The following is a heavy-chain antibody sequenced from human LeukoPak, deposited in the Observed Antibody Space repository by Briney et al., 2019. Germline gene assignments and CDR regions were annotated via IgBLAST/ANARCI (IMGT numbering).Heavy chain of an antibody. CDR2: ISGSGGST. CDR3: AIGDVPPRKPADTAMVPINY. Sequence: GGSLRLSCAASGFTFSGYAMSWVRQAPGKGLEWVSAISGSGGSTYYADSVKGRFTISRDNSKNTLYLQMNSLRAEDTAVYYCAIGDVPPRKPADTAMVPINYWGQGTLVTVSS. J-gene: IGHJ4*02. D-gene: IGHD5-18*01. V-gene: IGHV3-23*01. CDR1: GFTFSGYA.